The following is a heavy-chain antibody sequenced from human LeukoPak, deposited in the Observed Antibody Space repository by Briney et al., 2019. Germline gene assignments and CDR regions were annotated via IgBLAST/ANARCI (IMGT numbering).Heavy chain of an antibody. J-gene: IGHJ6*02. CDR2: ISWVGGRT. V-gene: IGHV3-43*01. CDR1: GFTFSDDT. D-gene: IGHD1-26*01. CDR3: AKDGGRGGSYHYYYYGMDV. Sequence: PGGSLRLSCAVSGFTFSDDTMHWVRHAPGKGLEWVGFISWVGGRTYYADSVKSRITITRDKRKNSLYLQVNSLRTEDTALHYCAKDGGRGGSYHYYYYGMDVWGQGTTVTVSS.